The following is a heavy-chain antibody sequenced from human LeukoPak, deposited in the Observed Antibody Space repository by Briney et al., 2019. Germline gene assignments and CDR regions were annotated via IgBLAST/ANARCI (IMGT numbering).Heavy chain of an antibody. D-gene: IGHD1-1*01. CDR2: TYYRSKWYN. V-gene: IGHV6-1*01. CDR1: GDSVSRNRAA. Sequence: SQTLSLTCAISGDSVSRNRAARNWIRQSPSRGLEWLGRTYYRSKWYNDYAESVRSRITINPDTSRNQFSLQLNSVTPEDTAMYYCARRRTTGDFDYWGQGTLVTVSS. J-gene: IGHJ4*02. CDR3: ARRRTTGDFDY.